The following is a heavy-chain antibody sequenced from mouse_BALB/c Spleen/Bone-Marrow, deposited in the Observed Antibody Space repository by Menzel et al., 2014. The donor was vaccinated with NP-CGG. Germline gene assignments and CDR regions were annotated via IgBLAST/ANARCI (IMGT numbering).Heavy chain of an antibody. Sequence: EVQLQESGGGLVKPGGSLKLSCAASGFTFSSYAMSWVRQSPEKRLEWVAEISRGGSYTYYPDTVTGRFIISRDNAKNTLYLEMSSLRSEDTAMYYCARDHYGYYTMDDWGQGTSVTVSS. V-gene: IGHV5-9-4*01. CDR1: GFTFSSYA. J-gene: IGHJ4*01. D-gene: IGHD1-2*01. CDR3: ARDHYGYYTMDD. CDR2: ISRGGSYT.